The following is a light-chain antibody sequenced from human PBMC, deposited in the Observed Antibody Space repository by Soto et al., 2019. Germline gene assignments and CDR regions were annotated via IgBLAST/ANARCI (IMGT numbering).Light chain of an antibody. V-gene: IGKV3-20*01. CDR1: QSDTNAY. J-gene: IGKJ4*01. CDR2: GAS. Sequence: EMVVTQSPGTLSLSPWERATLSCRASQSDTNAYLTWYQQKPGQAPRLLIYGASTRATGIPDRFSGSGSGTDFTLTISRVEPEDFAVYYCHYYGGPFGGGTKIEIK. CDR3: HYYGGP.